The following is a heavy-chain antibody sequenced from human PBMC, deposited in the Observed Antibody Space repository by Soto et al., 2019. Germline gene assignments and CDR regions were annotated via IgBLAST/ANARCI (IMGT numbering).Heavy chain of an antibody. CDR3: ARDGIAAAVTNYYYDMDV. D-gene: IGHD6-13*01. Sequence: QVQLQESGPGLVKPSETLSLTCTVSGGSVSSGSYYWSWIRQPPGKGLEWIGYIYYSGSTNYNPSLKSRVTISVDTSKNQFSLKLSSVTAADTAVYYCARDGIAAAVTNYYYDMDVWGQGTTVTVSS. V-gene: IGHV4-61*01. CDR2: IYYSGST. CDR1: GGSVSSGSYY. J-gene: IGHJ6*02.